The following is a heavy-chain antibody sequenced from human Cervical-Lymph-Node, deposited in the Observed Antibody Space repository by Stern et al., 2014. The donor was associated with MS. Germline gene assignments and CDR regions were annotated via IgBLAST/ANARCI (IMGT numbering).Heavy chain of an antibody. J-gene: IGHJ4*02. CDR3: ARGRGGNYRYYFDY. D-gene: IGHD4-23*01. CDR2: ISSGGSYI. Sequence: VQLGQSGGGLVKPGGSLRLSCAASGFTFSSYSMNWVRQAPGKGLEWGASISSGGSYIYYADSLKGRFTISRDNAKNSLYLQMNSLRAEDTAVYYCARGRGGNYRYYFDYWGQGTLVTVSS. CDR1: GFTFSSYS. V-gene: IGHV3-21*01.